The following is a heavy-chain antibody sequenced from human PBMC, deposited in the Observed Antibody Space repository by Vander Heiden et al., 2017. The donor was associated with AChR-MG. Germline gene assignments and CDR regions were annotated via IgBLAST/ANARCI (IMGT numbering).Heavy chain of an antibody. J-gene: IGHJ5*02. CDR2: ISYDGSNK. V-gene: IGHV3-30-3*01. Sequence: QVQLVESGGGVVQPGRSLRLSCAASGFTFSSYAMHWVRQAPGKGLEWVAVISYDGSNKYYADSVKGRFTISRDNSKNTLYLQMNSLRAEDTAVYYCASLTDNLGNWFDPWGQGTLVTVSS. CDR3: ASLTDNLGNWFDP. D-gene: IGHD3-16*01. CDR1: GFTFSSYA.